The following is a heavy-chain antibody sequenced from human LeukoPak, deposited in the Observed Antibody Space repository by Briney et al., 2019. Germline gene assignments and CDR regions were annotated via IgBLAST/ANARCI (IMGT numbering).Heavy chain of an antibody. CDR3: ARELLWFGEPAYYFDY. J-gene: IGHJ4*02. V-gene: IGHV4-34*01. CDR1: GGSFSGYY. D-gene: IGHD3-10*01. CDR2: INHSGST. Sequence: SETLSLTCAVYGGSFSGYYWSRIRQPPGKGLEWIGEINHSGSTNYNPSLKSRVTISVDTSKNQFSLKLSSVTAADTAVYYCARELLWFGEPAYYFDYWGQGTLVTVSS.